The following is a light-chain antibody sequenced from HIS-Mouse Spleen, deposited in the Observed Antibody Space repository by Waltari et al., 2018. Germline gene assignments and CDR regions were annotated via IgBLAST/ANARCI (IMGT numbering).Light chain of an antibody. CDR3: QQLNSYPPT. CDR1: QGIRSY. V-gene: IGKV1-9*01. CDR2: AAF. Sequence: DIQLTQSPSFLSASVGDRVTITCRASQGIRSYLAWYQQKPGKAPKLLIYAAFTLQSGVPSRFSGSGSGTEFTLNISSLQPEDFATYYCQQLNSYPPTFGQGTKVEIK. J-gene: IGKJ1*01.